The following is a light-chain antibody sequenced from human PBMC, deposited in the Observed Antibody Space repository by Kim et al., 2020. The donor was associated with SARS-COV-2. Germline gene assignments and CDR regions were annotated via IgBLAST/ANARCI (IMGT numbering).Light chain of an antibody. CDR3: QVWDSSSGV. CDR1: NIGSKS. J-gene: IGLJ3*02. V-gene: IGLV3-21*04. CDR2: YDS. Sequence: SYELTQPPSVSVAPGKTARITCGGNNIGSKSVHWYQQKPGQAPVLVIYYDSDRPSGIPERFSGSHSGNTATLTISRVEAGDEADYYCQVWDSSSGVFGGGTQLTVL.